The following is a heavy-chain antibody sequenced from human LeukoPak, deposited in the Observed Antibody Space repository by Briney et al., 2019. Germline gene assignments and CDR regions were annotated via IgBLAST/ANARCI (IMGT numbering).Heavy chain of an antibody. D-gene: IGHD3-10*01. V-gene: IGHV4-31*03. CDR2: IYYSGST. CDR3: ARDLLTSPTMVRGVIQPYGAFDI. CDR1: GGSISSGGYY. Sequence: SETLSLTCTVSGGSISSGGYYWSWIRQHPGKGLEWIGYIYYSGSTYYNPSLKSRVTISVDTSKNQFSLKLSSVTAADTAVYYCARDLLTSPTMVRGVIQPYGAFDIWGQGTMVTVSS. J-gene: IGHJ3*02.